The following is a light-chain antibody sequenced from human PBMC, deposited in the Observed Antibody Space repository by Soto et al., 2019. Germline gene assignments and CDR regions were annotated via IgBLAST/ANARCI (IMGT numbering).Light chain of an antibody. CDR1: QSVSNNY. V-gene: IGKV3-20*01. Sequence: EIVLTQSPGTLSLSPGERATVSCRASQSVSNNYLAWYQQTPGQPPRLLIYGASNRATGIPDRFSGSGSGTDFTLTISRLEPEDFAVYYCQQYGSSGTFGQGTKVDI. J-gene: IGKJ1*01. CDR2: GAS. CDR3: QQYGSSGT.